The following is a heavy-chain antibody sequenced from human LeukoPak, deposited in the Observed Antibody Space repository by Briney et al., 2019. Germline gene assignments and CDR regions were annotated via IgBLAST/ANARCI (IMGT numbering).Heavy chain of an antibody. CDR3: ARRSVVTAFNFDTFDI. CDR2: IYSTGST. CDR1: GGSISIYY. V-gene: IGHV4-4*08. D-gene: IGHD2-21*02. Sequence: SETLSLTCTVSGGSISIYYWNWIRQLPGMGLEWIGYIYSTGSTNYNPSLRGRVIISLDTSKNQFSLELSSVTAADTALYYCARRSVVTAFNFDTFDIWGQGTMVTVSS. J-gene: IGHJ3*02.